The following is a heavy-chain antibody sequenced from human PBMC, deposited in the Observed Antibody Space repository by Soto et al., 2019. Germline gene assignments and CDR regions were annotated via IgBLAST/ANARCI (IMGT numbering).Heavy chain of an antibody. CDR1: GDSISNLDYF. D-gene: IGHD7-27*01. CDR3: ARGRYCLTGRCFPNWFDS. CDR2: IYKSATT. J-gene: IGHJ5*01. V-gene: IGHV4-30-4*01. Sequence: TLSLTCSVSGDSISNLDYFWAWIRQPPGQALEYIGYIYKSATTYYNPSFESRVAISVDTSKSQFSLNVTSVTAADTAVYFCARGRYCLTGRCFPNWFDSWGQGALVTV.